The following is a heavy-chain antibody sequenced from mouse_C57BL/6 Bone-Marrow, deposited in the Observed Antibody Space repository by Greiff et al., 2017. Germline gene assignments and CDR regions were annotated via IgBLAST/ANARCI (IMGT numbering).Heavy chain of an antibody. CDR3: ARGNGYWFAY. CDR1: GYTFTSYG. Sequence: QVQLQQSGAELARPGASVKLSCTASGYTFTSYGISWVKQRTGQGLEWIGEINPRSGNTYYNEKFKGKATLTSDKSSSTAYMELRSLTSEDSAVYFCARGNGYWFAYWGQGTLVTVSA. J-gene: IGHJ3*01. V-gene: IGHV1-81*01. D-gene: IGHD2-2*01. CDR2: INPRSGNT.